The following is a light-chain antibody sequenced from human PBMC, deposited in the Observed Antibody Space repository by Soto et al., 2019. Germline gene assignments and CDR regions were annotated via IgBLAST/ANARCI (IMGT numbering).Light chain of an antibody. CDR1: QHVTTTY. CDR3: EQYESSSP. CDR2: GAS. J-gene: IGKJ4*01. V-gene: IGKV3-20*01. Sequence: IVLTQSPATLSLSPGERATLSCTASQHVTTTYIAWYQQKFGQAPRLLIYGASTRATGTPDRFTGGGFGTDFTLPISRVVPEDFSGYYCEQYESSSPFGGGPRVDI.